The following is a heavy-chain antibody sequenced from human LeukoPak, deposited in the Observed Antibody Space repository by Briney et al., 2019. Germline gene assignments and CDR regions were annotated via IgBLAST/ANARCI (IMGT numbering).Heavy chain of an antibody. V-gene: IGHV3-48*03. Sequence: PGGSLRLSCAASGFTFSSYEMNWVRQAPGKGLEWVSYISSGSTIYYADSVKGRFTISRDNAKNSLYLQMNSLRAEDTAVYYCARDLAAGGNYWGQGTLVTVSS. CDR1: GFTFSSYE. CDR3: ARDLAAGGNY. D-gene: IGHD6-25*01. CDR2: ISSGSTI. J-gene: IGHJ4*02.